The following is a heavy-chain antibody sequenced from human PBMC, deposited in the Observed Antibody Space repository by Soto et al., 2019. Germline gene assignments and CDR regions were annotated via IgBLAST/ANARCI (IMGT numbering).Heavy chain of an antibody. CDR1: GYTFTSYG. CDR3: ARTPQLTVTTVYYYGMDV. D-gene: IGHD4-17*01. Sequence: QVQLVQSGAEVKKPGASVKVSCKASGYTFTSYGISWVRQAPGQGLEWMGWISAYNGNTNYAQKLQGRVTMTTDTSTSTAYKELRSLRYDDTAVYYCARTPQLTVTTVYYYGMDVWGQGTTVTVSS. V-gene: IGHV1-18*01. CDR2: ISAYNGNT. J-gene: IGHJ6*02.